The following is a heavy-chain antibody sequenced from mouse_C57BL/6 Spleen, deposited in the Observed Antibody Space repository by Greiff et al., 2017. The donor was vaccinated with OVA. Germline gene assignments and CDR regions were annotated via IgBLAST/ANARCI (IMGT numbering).Heavy chain of an antibody. Sequence: VQLKESGPELVQPGASVKISCKASGYSFTGYFMNWVKQSHGKSLEWIGRINPYTGDPFYNQKFKGKATLTVAKSSSTAYMELLRMTSKNVAVDDCARESWDKGYYGVWGTGTKVTVSS. CDR2: INPYTGDP. J-gene: IGHJ1*03. CDR3: ARESWDKGYYGV. D-gene: IGHD4-1*01. CDR1: GYSFTGYF. V-gene: IGHV1-37*01.